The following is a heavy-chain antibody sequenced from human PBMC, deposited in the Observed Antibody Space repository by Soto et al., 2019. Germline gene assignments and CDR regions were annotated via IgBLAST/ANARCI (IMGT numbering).Heavy chain of an antibody. CDR3: SGRVRTWIYAIDY. D-gene: IGHD5-12*01. J-gene: IGHJ4*02. CDR1: GGSISRYY. Sequence: SETLSLTCTVSGGSISRYYWSWVRQSPGKGLEWIGFVHYTGSTNYNPSLKSRLTISLDTSKNQFSLNLRSVTTADTAVYYCSGRVRTWIYAIDYWGQGALVTVSS. CDR2: VHYTGST. V-gene: IGHV4-59*01.